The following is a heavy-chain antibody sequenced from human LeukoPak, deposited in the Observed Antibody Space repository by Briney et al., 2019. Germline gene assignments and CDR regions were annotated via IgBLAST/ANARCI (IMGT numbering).Heavy chain of an antibody. Sequence: GGSLRLSCAASGFTFSSYWMSWVRQAPGKGLEWVANIKQDGSEKYYVDSVKGRFTISRDNAKNSLYLQMNSLRAEDTAVYYCARETGYSSSWYCYYMDVWGKGTTVTVSS. D-gene: IGHD6-13*01. V-gene: IGHV3-7*01. CDR1: GFTFSSYW. J-gene: IGHJ6*03. CDR3: ARETGYSSSWYCYYMDV. CDR2: IKQDGSEK.